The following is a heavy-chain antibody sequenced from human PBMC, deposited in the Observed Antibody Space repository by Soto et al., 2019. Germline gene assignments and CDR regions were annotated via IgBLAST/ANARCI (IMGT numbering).Heavy chain of an antibody. Sequence: LRLSCTASGFIFTTYWMTWVRQAPGKGLEWVANIKPDGSAKNYVDSVKGRFTISRDNAKNSLYLQMNSLRAEDTAVYYCARDPIRGDDYNFDYWGQGTLVTVSS. CDR3: ARDPIRGDDYNFDY. CDR2: IKPDGSAK. V-gene: IGHV3-7*01. D-gene: IGHD4-4*01. J-gene: IGHJ4*02. CDR1: GFIFTTYW.